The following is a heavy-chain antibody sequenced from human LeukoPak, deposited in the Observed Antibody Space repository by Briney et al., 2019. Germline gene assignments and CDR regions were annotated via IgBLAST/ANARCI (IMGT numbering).Heavy chain of an antibody. CDR2: IYYSGST. CDR1: GGSINSYY. J-gene: IGHJ6*02. Sequence: SETLSLTCTVSGGSINSYYWSWIRQPPGKGLEWIGYIYYSGSTNYNPSLKSRVTISVDTSKNQFSLKLSSVTAADTAVYYCARLGYCSGGSCYSYYYYGMDVWGQGTTVTVSS. CDR3: ARLGYCSGGSCYSYYYYGMDV. D-gene: IGHD2-15*01. V-gene: IGHV4-59*08.